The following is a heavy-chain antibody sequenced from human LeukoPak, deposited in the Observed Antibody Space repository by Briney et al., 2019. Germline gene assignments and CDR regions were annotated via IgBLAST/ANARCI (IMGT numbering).Heavy chain of an antibody. V-gene: IGHV4-34*01. D-gene: IGHD2-2*02. CDR2: INHSGST. Sequence: PSETLSLTCAVYGGSFSGYYWSWIRQPPGKGLEWIGEINHSGSTNYSPSLKSRVTISVDTSKNQFSLKLSSVTAADTAVYYCARGRGVVPAAIRRWFDPWGQGTLVTVSS. CDR3: ARGRGVVPAAIRRWFDP. CDR1: GGSFSGYY. J-gene: IGHJ5*02.